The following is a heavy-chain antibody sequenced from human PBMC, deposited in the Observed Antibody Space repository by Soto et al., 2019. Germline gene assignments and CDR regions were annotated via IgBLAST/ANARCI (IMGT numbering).Heavy chain of an antibody. V-gene: IGHV4-39*01. D-gene: IGHD6-13*01. CDR3: ARLLTAAAHTDY. CDR2: IYYSRTT. J-gene: IGHJ4*02. Sequence: SETLSLTCAVSGGSIGSSNWWSWVRQPPGKGLEWIGTIYYSRTTYYKPSLKSRVTISVDTSKNQFSLKLISVTAADTAVYYCARLLTAAAHTDYWGQGTLVTVSS. CDR1: GGSIGSSNW.